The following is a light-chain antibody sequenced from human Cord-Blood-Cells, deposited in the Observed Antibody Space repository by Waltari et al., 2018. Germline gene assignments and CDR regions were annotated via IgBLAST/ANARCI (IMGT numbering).Light chain of an antibody. CDR1: QGISSA. CDR2: DAS. CDR3: HQFNSYPWT. Sequence: AIQLTQSPSPLSASAGDRVTIPCRASQGISSALAWYQQKPGKAPTLLIYDASSLESGVPSRFSGSGSWTDFTLTISSLQPEDFATYYCHQFNSYPWTFGQGTKVEIK. J-gene: IGKJ1*01. V-gene: IGKV1-13*02.